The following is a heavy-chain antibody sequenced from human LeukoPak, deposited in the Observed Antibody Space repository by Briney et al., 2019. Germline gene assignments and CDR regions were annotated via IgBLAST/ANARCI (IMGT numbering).Heavy chain of an antibody. D-gene: IGHD5-18*01. CDR3: ARGAGTGYTYGFVDY. Sequence: SQSLSLTCTVSGVATTSLSCSWIRQPAGHGLGWIGSIDYSGSTNSTPTLMSRVTISVDKSKHQFSLKLRSVTPADTAVYYCARGAGTGYTYGFVDYWGQGTLVTVSS. J-gene: IGHJ4*02. CDR1: GVATTSLS. CDR2: IDYSGST. V-gene: IGHV4-59*08.